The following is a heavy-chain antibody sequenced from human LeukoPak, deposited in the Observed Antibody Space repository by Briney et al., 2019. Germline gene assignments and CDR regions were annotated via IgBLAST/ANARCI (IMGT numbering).Heavy chain of an antibody. V-gene: IGHV3-74*01. J-gene: IGHJ4*02. CDR2: INSDGSST. CDR3: VSIPGD. D-gene: IGHD7-27*01. CDR1: GFTFSSYW. Sequence: PGGSLRLSCAASGFTFSSYWMHWVRQAPGKGLVWVSRINSDGSSTSYADSVKGRFTISRNNAKNTLYLQMNTLRAEDTAVYYCVSIPGDWGQGILVTVSS.